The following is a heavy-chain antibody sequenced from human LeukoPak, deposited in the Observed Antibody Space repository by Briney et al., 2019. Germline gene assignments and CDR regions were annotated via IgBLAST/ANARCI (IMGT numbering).Heavy chain of an antibody. J-gene: IGHJ4*02. Sequence: ASVKVSCKASGYTFTSYGISWVRQAPGQGLEWMGWISAYNGNTNYAQKPQGRVTMTTDTSTSTAYMELRSLRSDDTAVYYCASDGRYDSSGYSDYWGQGTLVTVSS. D-gene: IGHD3-22*01. CDR2: ISAYNGNT. CDR3: ASDGRYDSSGYSDY. CDR1: GYTFTSYG. V-gene: IGHV1-18*01.